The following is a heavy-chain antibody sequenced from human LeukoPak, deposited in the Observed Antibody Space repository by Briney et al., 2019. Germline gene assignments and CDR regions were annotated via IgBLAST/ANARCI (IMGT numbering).Heavy chain of an antibody. CDR2: IYYSGST. J-gene: IGHJ4*02. Sequence: SETLSLTCTVSGASISSYYWSWIRQPPGKGLEWIGYIYYSGSTNYNPSLKSRVTISVDTSKNQFSLKLSSVTAADTAVYYCARGPSRRSFDYWGQGTLVTVSS. CDR3: ARGPSRRSFDY. CDR1: GASISSYY. V-gene: IGHV4-59*01.